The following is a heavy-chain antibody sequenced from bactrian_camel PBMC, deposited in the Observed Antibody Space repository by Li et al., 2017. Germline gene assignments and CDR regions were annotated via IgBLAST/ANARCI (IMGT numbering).Heavy chain of an antibody. V-gene: IGHV3S31*01. D-gene: IGHD5*01. CDR1: GFTFSTYA. CDR3: ANGGLPDNY. J-gene: IGHJ4*01. CDR2: IDAGGGTT. Sequence: VQLVESGGGLVQPGGSLRLSCAASGFTFSTYAMTWVRQRPGKGPEWVSAIDAGGGTTYYADSVKGRFTISRRNAKNTVYLQLNSLKTEDTAMYYCANGGLPDNYWGQGTQVTVS.